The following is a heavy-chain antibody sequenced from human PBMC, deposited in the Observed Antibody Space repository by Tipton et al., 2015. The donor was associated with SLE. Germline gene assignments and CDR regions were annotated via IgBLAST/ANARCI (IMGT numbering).Heavy chain of an antibody. D-gene: IGHD1-26*01. CDR3: AREAGYYSGGGL. CDR1: RGSFSGYY. Sequence: TLSLTCAVYRGSFSGYYWNWIRQPPGKGLEWIGEINHSGSTNYNPSLKSRVTISVDTSKNQFSLKLSSVTAADTAAYYCAREAGYYSGGGLWGQGTLVTVSS. CDR2: INHSGST. V-gene: IGHV4-34*01. J-gene: IGHJ4*02.